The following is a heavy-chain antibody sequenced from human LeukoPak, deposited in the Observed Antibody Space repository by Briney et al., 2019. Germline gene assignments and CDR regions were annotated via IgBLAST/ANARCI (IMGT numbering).Heavy chain of an antibody. CDR3: ARSRLELGATNCSFDY. V-gene: IGHV1-69*01. CDR2: IIPIFGTA. J-gene: IGHJ4*02. Sequence: ASVKVSCKASGGTFSSYAISWVRQAPGQGLEWMGGIIPIFGTANYAQKFQGRVTITVDESTSTAYMELSSLRSEDTAVYYCARSRLELGATNCSFDYWGQGILVTVSS. CDR1: GGTFSSYA. D-gene: IGHD1-26*01.